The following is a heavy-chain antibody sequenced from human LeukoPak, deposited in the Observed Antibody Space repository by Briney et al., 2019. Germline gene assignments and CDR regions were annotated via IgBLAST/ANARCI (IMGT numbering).Heavy chain of an antibody. CDR3: ARGPKWSGSYYYFDY. D-gene: IGHD1-26*01. J-gene: IGHJ4*02. Sequence: ASVKVSCKTSGYTFPSYDINWVRQATGQGLEWMGWMNPSSGNAGYAQKFQGRVTITRNTSITTAYMELSSLRSEDTAVYYCARGPKWSGSYYYFDYWGQGTLVTVSS. CDR1: GYTFPSYD. CDR2: MNPSSGNA. V-gene: IGHV1-8*01.